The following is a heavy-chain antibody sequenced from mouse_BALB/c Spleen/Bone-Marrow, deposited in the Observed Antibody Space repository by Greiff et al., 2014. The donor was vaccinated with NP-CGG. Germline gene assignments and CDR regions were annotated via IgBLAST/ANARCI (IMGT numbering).Heavy chain of an antibody. D-gene: IGHD3-2*01. CDR1: GYALTNYL. CDR2: SNTGSGGN. J-gene: IGHJ3*01. V-gene: IGHV1-54*01. CDR3: ARETVRGFAY. Sequence: VQLQQSGAELVRPGPSVKVSCKASGYALTNYLVEWVQQRPGQGLEWIGVSNTGSGGNNTNEKLKGKAKLTADKSSITAYMQLSSLTAYDSSVYFCARETVRGFAYWGQGTLVNVSA.